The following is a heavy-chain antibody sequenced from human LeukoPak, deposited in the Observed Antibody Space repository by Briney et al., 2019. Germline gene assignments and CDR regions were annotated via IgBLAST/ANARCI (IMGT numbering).Heavy chain of an antibody. CDR3: AKGLYCSSTSCYSILKRFPAKFDY. Sequence: HGGSLRLSCAASGFPFADYAMHWVRQAPGKGLEWVALISYDGNNKFYADSVKGRFTLSRDDSKNTLYLQMNSLRAEDTAVYYCAKGLYCSSTSCYSILKRFPAKFDYWGQGTLVTVSS. V-gene: IGHV3-30-3*01. CDR1: GFPFADYA. J-gene: IGHJ4*02. D-gene: IGHD2-2*01. CDR2: ISYDGNNK.